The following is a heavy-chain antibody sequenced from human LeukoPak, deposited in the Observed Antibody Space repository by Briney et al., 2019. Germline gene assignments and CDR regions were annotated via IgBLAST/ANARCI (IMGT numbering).Heavy chain of an antibody. Sequence: PGGSLGLSCTASGFTFGDYAFSWVRQAPGKGLQWVTFIRSKTHGGTPEYAASVKGRFTVSRDDSKSIAYLQIDGLKTEDTAVYYCTRARYYGSASYYSDAFDVWGQGTLVTVSS. D-gene: IGHD3-10*01. CDR2: IRSKTHGGTP. CDR1: GFTFGDYA. J-gene: IGHJ3*01. V-gene: IGHV3-49*04. CDR3: TRARYYGSASYYSDAFDV.